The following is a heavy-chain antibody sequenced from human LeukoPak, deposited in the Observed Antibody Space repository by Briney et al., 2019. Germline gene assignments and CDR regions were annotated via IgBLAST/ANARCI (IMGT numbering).Heavy chain of an antibody. D-gene: IGHD5-12*01. Sequence: GASVKVSCKASGYTFISYDINWVGQATGQGLEWMGWMNPNSGNTGYGQQFQGRVTMTSNTSISTAYMELSSLRSEDTAVYYCAIFPDVDIVATISRGWGQGTLVTVSS. V-gene: IGHV1-8*01. CDR2: MNPNSGNT. CDR1: GYTFISYD. CDR3: AIFPDVDIVATISRG. J-gene: IGHJ4*02.